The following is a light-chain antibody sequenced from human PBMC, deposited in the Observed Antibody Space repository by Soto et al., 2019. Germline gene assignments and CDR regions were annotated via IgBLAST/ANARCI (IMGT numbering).Light chain of an antibody. Sequence: EIVLTQSPATPSLSPGKRATLSCRASQSVSNFLAWYQQKPGQAPRLLIYDTFNRATGIPARFSGSGSGTDFTLTINNLQPEDFAVYYCQQRSNWPITFGQGTRLEIK. J-gene: IGKJ5*01. V-gene: IGKV3-11*01. CDR2: DTF. CDR3: QQRSNWPIT. CDR1: QSVSNF.